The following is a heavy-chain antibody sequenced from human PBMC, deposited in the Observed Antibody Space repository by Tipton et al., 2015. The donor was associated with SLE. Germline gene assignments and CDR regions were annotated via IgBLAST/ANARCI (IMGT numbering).Heavy chain of an antibody. CDR3: ARDRDSGSYSSFDL. CDR2: ISYDGSNK. J-gene: IGHJ2*01. V-gene: IGHV3-30-3*01. Sequence: QLVQSGGVVVQPGGSLRLSCAASGFTFSDYYMSWIRQAPGKGLEWVAVISYDGSNKYYADSVKGRFTISRDNSKNTLYLQMNTLRAEDTAVYYCARDRDSGSYSSFDLWGRGTLVTVSS. CDR1: GFTFSDYY. D-gene: IGHD1-26*01.